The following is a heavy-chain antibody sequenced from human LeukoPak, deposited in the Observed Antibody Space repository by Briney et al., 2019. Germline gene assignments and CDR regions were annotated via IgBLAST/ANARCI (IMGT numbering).Heavy chain of an antibody. CDR3: AREVTTYYYDSGGYWSVKGRASHSTFDY. CDR1: GGSVSSGSYY. V-gene: IGHV4-61*01. J-gene: IGHJ4*02. D-gene: IGHD3-22*01. CDR2: IYYSGST. Sequence: NPSETLSLTCTVSGGSVSSGSYYWSWIRQPPGKGLEWIGYIYYSGSTNYNPSLKSRVTISVDTSKNQFSLKLSSVTAADTAVYYCAREVTTYYYDSGGYWSVKGRASHSTFDYWGQGTLVTVSS.